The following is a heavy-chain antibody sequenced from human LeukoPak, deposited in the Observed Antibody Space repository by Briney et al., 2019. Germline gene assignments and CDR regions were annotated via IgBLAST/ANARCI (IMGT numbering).Heavy chain of an antibody. D-gene: IGHD4-23*01. CDR1: GGSISSYY. CDR2: IYYSGST. Sequence: PSETLSLTCTVSGGSISSYYWSWIRQPPGKGLEWIGYIYYSGSTNYNPSLKSRVTISVDTSKNQFSLKLSSVTAADTAVYYCARLYAHGGPGRREDYWGQGTLVTVSS. CDR3: ARLYAHGGPGRREDY. V-gene: IGHV4-59*08. J-gene: IGHJ4*02.